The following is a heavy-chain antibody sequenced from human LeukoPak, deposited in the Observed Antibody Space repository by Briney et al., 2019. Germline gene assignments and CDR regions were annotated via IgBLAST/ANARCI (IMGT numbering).Heavy chain of an antibody. V-gene: IGHV4-59*11. CDR3: ARLYDSSGYTNWLDP. D-gene: IGHD3-22*01. J-gene: IGHJ5*02. Sequence: SETLSLTCTVSGGSISSHYWSWIRQPPGKGLEWIGYIYYSGSSKYNPSLKSRVTISVDTSKNQFSLRLSSVTAADTAVYYCARLYDSSGYTNWLDPWGQGTLVTVSS. CDR1: GGSISSHY. CDR2: IYYSGSS.